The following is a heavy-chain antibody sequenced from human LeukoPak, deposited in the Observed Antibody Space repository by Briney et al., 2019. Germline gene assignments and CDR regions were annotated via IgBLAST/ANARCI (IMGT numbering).Heavy chain of an antibody. D-gene: IGHD3-16*01. CDR2: INHNGNVN. Sequence: SGGSLRLSCAASGFSFSNYWMSWVRQSPEKGLEWVASINHNGNVNYYVDSVKGRFTISRDNAKNSLYLQMSNLRAEDTAVYFCARGGGLDVWGQGATVTVSS. V-gene: IGHV3-7*03. CDR1: GFSFSNYW. CDR3: ARGGGLDV. J-gene: IGHJ6*02.